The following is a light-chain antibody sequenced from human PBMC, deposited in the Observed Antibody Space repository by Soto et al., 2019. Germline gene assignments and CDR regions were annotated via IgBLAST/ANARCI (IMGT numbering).Light chain of an antibody. Sequence: DLQRTPSPSSLSASVGDRATITCQASHDVSNYLNWYRQEPGKAPKLLIYDVSALKRGVPPRFSGSGSGTEFTLTISSLQPEDFATYYCRQYDSFSVAFGQGTKVDNK. V-gene: IGKV1-33*01. CDR3: RQYDSFSVA. J-gene: IGKJ1*01. CDR1: HDVSNY. CDR2: DVS.